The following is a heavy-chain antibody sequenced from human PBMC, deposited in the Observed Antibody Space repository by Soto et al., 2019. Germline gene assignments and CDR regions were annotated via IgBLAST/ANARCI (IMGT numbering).Heavy chain of an antibody. CDR3: ARGGRYCSSTSCEDAFDI. D-gene: IGHD2-2*01. Sequence: QVQLVESGGGVVQPGRSLRLSCAASGFTFSSYGMHWVRQAPGKGLEWVAAIWYDGSNKYYADSVKGRFTISRDNSKNTLYLQMNSLRAEDTAVYYCARGGRYCSSTSCEDAFDIWGQGTMVTVSS. V-gene: IGHV3-33*01. CDR1: GFTFSSYG. J-gene: IGHJ3*02. CDR2: IWYDGSNK.